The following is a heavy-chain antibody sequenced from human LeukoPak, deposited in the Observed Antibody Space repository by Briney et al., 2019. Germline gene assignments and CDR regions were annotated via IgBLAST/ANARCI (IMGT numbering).Heavy chain of an antibody. V-gene: IGHV4-39*01. Sequence: PSETLSLTCTVSGGSISTTSYYWGWIRQTPGKGLEWIGSIYYSGSTSYNPSLNRRVSISVDTSKRQFSLKLSTVTAADTAVYYCARHVRWLQLTLYFDIWGRGTLVTVSS. D-gene: IGHD5-24*01. CDR1: GGSISTTSYY. CDR2: IYYSGST. CDR3: ARHVRWLQLTLYFDI. J-gene: IGHJ2*01.